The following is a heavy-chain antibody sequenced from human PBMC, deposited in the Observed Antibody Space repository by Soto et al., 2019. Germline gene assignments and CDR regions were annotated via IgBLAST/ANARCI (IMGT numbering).Heavy chain of an antibody. V-gene: IGHV1-2*02. CDR1: RYIFTAYF. D-gene: IGHD1-1*01. CDR3: ASHDPGARFDP. Sequence: QVQLVQSGAEVKKPGASVKVSCKAPRYIFTAYFMHWVRQAPGQGLEWMGWINTNNGATHYGLSFQGRVTMTRNTSISTAYMELSSLRSDDTAVYYCASHDPGARFDPWGQGTLVIVSS. J-gene: IGHJ5*02. CDR2: INTNNGAT.